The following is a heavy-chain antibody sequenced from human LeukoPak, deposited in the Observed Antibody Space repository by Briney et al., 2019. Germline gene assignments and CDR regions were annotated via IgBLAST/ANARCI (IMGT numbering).Heavy chain of an antibody. J-gene: IGHJ4*02. CDR2: INTNTGNP. V-gene: IGHV7-4-1*02. D-gene: IGHD6-13*01. Sequence: ASVKVSCKASGGTFSSYAISWVRQAPGQGLEWMGWINTNTGNPTYAQGFTGRFVFSLDTSVSTTYLQISSLKAEDTAVYYCARDGEGGIGAAGNDYWGQGTLVTVSS. CDR1: GGTFSSYA. CDR3: ARDGEGGIGAAGNDY.